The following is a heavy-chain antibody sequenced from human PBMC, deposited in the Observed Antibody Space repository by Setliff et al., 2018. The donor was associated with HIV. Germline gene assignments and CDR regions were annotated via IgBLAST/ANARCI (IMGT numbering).Heavy chain of an antibody. CDR2: ISGSGGST. CDR3: ASTGLLLPRFGASYYYYGMDV. D-gene: IGHD3-10*01. CDR1: GFTFSSYA. V-gene: IGHV3-23*01. Sequence: LRLSCAASGFTFSSYAMSWVRQAPGKGLEWVSAISGSGGSTYYADSVKGRFTISRDNSKNTVYLQMNSLRAEDTAVYFCASTGLLLPRFGASYYYYGMDVWGQGTTVTVSS. J-gene: IGHJ6*02.